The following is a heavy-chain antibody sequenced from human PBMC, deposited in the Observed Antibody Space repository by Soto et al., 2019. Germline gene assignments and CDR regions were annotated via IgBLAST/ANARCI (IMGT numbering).Heavy chain of an antibody. CDR1: GFTFSSYA. J-gene: IGHJ4*02. D-gene: IGHD2-15*01. CDR3: AKDSIVVVVAATSFDY. Sequence: VQLLESGGGLVQPGGSLRLSCAASGFTFSSYAMSWVRQAPGKGLEWVSAISGSGGSTYYADSVKGRFTISRDNSKNTLYLQMNSLRAEDTAVYYCAKDSIVVVVAATSFDYWGQGTLVTVSS. V-gene: IGHV3-23*01. CDR2: ISGSGGST.